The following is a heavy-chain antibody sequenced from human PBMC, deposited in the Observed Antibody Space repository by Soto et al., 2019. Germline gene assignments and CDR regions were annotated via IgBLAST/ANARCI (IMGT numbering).Heavy chain of an antibody. CDR2: INSNGGVT. V-gene: IGHV1-2*04. J-gene: IGHJ6*03. D-gene: IGHD1-26*01. CDR1: GYSFNDYY. CDR3: ARESGGATATLDYYCLDMDV. Sequence: QVQLVQSGAEVRKPGASVTVSCRSSGYSFNDYYIHWVRQAPGQGCEWMGWINSNGGVTKYAQKFQGWVSMTRNNSVRTVYMQLSRLRSEDTAVYYCARESGGATATLDYYCLDMDVWCTGTAVTVSS.